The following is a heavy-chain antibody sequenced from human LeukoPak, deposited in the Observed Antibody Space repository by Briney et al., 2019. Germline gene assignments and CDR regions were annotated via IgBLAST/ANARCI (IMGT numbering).Heavy chain of an antibody. CDR3: ARGGGLDD. Sequence: QPGGSLRLSCAASGFTFSSYWMNWARQAPGKGLEWVASINHNGNVNYYVDSVKGRFTISRDNAKNSLYLQMSNLRAEDTAVYFCARGGGLDDWGQGATVTVSS. CDR2: INHNGNVN. CDR1: GFTFSSYW. D-gene: IGHD3-16*01. J-gene: IGHJ6*02. V-gene: IGHV3-7*03.